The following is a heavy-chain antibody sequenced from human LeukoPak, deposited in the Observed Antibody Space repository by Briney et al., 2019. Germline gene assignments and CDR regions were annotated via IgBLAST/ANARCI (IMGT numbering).Heavy chain of an antibody. J-gene: IGHJ4*02. CDR1: GFTVSSNY. D-gene: IGHD4-17*01. Sequence: GGSLRLSCAASGFTVSSNYMSWVRQAPGKGLEWVSVIYSGGSTYYADSVKGRFTISRDNSKNTLYLQMNSLRAEDTAVYYCARDHYGDYVDYWGQGTLVTVSP. CDR2: IYSGGST. CDR3: ARDHYGDYVDY. V-gene: IGHV3-53*01.